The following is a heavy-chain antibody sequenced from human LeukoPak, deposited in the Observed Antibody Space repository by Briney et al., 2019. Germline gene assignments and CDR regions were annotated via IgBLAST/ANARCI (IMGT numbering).Heavy chain of an antibody. CDR2: IIPIFGTA. D-gene: IGHD3-3*01. CDR3: ARGQFSNTIYYYYYGMDV. V-gene: IGHV1-69*01. J-gene: IGHJ6*02. Sequence: SVKVSCKASGGTFSSYAISWVRQAPAQGLEWMGGIIPIFGTANYAQKFQGRVTITADESTSTAYMELSSLRSEDTAVYYCARGQFSNTIYYYYYGMDVWGQGTTVTVSS. CDR1: GGTFSSYA.